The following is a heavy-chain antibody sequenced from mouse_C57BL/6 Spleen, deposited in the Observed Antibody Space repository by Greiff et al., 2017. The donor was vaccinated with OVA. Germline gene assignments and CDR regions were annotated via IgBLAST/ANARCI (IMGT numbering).Heavy chain of an antibody. CDR2: IDPSDSYT. CDR3: ARGTTVVATGHFDY. CDR1: GYTFTSYW. V-gene: IGHV1-69*01. D-gene: IGHD1-1*01. Sequence: QVQLQQPGAELVMPGASVKLSCKASGYTFTSYWMHWVKQRPGQGLEWIGEIDPSDSYTNYNQKFKGKSTLTVDKSSNTAYMQLSSLTSEDSAVYYCARGTTVVATGHFDYWGQGTTLTVSS. J-gene: IGHJ2*01.